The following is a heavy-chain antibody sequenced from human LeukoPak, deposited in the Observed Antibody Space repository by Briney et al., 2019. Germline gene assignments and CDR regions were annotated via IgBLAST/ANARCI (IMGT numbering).Heavy chain of an antibody. CDR3: VRDTPGFGGDDFLY. V-gene: IGHV3-30*02. CDR1: GFTIRNYA. J-gene: IGHJ4*02. CDR2: IRHNGEE. D-gene: IGHD3-10*01. Sequence: GGSLRLSCAASGFTIRNYAIHWVRQAPGKGLEWVGFIRHNGEEFHAESVKGRFTISRDNSKDTLYLQMNNLRDDDTAVYFCVRDTPGFGGDDFLYWGQGTLVTVSS.